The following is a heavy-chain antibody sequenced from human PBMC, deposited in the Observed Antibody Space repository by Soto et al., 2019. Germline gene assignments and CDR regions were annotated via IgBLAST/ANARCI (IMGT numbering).Heavy chain of an antibody. CDR1: GFTFSSYW. CDR2: VDTDGTTT. J-gene: IGHJ5*02. CDR3: VRDRPHNWFDP. V-gene: IGHV3-74*01. Sequence: EVQVVESGGGLVQPGGSLRLSCAASGFTFSSYWMHWVRPVPGKGLVWVSRVDTDGTTTNYADPVKGRFTTSRDNAQNMVYLQMTDLRAEDTAVYYCVRDRPHNWFDPWGPGTLVTVFS.